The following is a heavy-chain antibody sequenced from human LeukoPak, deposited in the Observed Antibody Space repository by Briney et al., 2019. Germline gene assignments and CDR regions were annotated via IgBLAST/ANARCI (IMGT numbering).Heavy chain of an antibody. V-gene: IGHV3-33*06. CDR2: IWNDGSKK. J-gene: IGHJ6*03. CDR3: AKDQFSGNEQPDYMDV. D-gene: IGHD3-10*01. Sequence: GRSLRLSCAASGFTFRVYGMHWVRQAPGKGLEWVAVIWNDGSKKYYADSVKGRFTISRDNSKNTVDLQVNSLRAEDTAVYYCAKDQFSGNEQPDYMDVRGKGTTVIVSS. CDR1: GFTFRVYG.